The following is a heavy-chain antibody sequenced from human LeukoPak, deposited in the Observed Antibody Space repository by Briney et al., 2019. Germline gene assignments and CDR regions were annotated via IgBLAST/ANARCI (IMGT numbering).Heavy chain of an antibody. D-gene: IGHD5-18*01. CDR3: ARIQGYSYGSNWFDP. V-gene: IGHV3-7*01. Sequence: GGSLRLSGAASGFTFSSYWMSWVRQAPGTGLEWVANIKQDGSEKYYVDSVKGRFTISRDNAKNSLYLQMNSLRAEDTAVYYCARIQGYSYGSNWFDPWGQGTLVTVSS. J-gene: IGHJ5*02. CDR2: IKQDGSEK. CDR1: GFTFSSYW.